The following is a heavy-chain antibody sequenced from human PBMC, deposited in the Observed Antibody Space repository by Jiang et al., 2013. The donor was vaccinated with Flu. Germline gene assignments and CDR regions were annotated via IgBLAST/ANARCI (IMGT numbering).Heavy chain of an antibody. Sequence: RLSCAASGFTFSSYGMHWVRQAPGKGLEWVAFIRYDGSNKYYADSVKGRFTISRDNSKNTLYLQMNSLRAEDTAVYYCASSEGFGSGWHDRVYWYFDLWGRGTLVTVSS. D-gene: IGHD6-19*01. V-gene: IGHV3-30*02. CDR2: IRYDGSNK. CDR1: GFTFSSYG. J-gene: IGHJ2*01. CDR3: ASSEGFGSGWHDRVYWYFDL.